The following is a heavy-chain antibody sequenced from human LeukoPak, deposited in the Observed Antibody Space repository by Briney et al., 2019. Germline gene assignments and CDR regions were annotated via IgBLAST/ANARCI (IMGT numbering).Heavy chain of an antibody. CDR1: GFTFDDYA. V-gene: IGHV3-9*01. Sequence: SLRLSCAASGFTFDDYAMHWVRQAPGKGLEWVSGISWNSGSIGYADSVKGRFTISRDNSKNTLYLQMNSLRAEDTAVYYCAKDRATYGPDYFDYWGQGTLVTVSS. J-gene: IGHJ4*02. CDR2: ISWNSGSI. CDR3: AKDRATYGPDYFDY. D-gene: IGHD3-10*01.